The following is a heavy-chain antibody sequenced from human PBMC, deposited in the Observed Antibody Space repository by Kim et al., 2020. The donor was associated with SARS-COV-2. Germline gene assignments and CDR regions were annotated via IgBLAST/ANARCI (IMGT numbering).Heavy chain of an antibody. D-gene: IGHD6-13*01. CDR3: ASRRIAAPSAYGMDV. CDR2: IYYSGST. Sequence: SETLSLTCTVSGGSISSGGYYWSWIRQHPGKGLEWIGYIYYSGSTYYNPSLKSRVTISVDTSKNQFSLKLSSVTAADTAVYYCASRRIAAPSAYGMDVWGQGTTVTVSS. V-gene: IGHV4-31*03. J-gene: IGHJ6*02. CDR1: GGSISSGGYY.